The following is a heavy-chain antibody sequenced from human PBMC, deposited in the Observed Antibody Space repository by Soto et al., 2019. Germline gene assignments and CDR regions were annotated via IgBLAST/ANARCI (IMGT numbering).Heavy chain of an antibody. J-gene: IGHJ6*02. Sequence: QVQLQESGPGLVKPSETLFLTCTVSGDSISTYYWSWIRQPPGKGLEWIGYLYDSGSTHYNPSLKSRVTISVDTSKNQFSLKLTSVTAADTAVYYCARENYYGSGTYFRLDVWGQGTRVTVSS. CDR2: LYDSGST. CDR1: GDSISTYY. CDR3: ARENYYGSGTYFRLDV. V-gene: IGHV4-59*01. D-gene: IGHD3-10*01.